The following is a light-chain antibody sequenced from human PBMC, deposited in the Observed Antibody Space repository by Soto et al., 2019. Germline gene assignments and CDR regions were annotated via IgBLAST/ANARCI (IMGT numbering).Light chain of an antibody. V-gene: IGKV3-15*01. CDR3: QQYNNWPYT. J-gene: IGKJ2*01. CDR1: QSVNSH. CDR2: AAS. Sequence: ERVMTQSPATLSVSPGERATLSCRADQSVNSHLAWYQHKPGQAPRLLIYAASARPNGVPARFYGSGSGTEFTLTISSLLSEDVAVYYCQQYNNWPYTFGQGTKLEMK.